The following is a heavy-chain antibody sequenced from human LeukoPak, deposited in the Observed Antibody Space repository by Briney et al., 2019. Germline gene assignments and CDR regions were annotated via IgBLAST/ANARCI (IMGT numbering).Heavy chain of an antibody. CDR3: ATSIAARQHLLYYYYYMDV. D-gene: IGHD6-6*01. V-gene: IGHV1-24*01. J-gene: IGHJ6*03. CDR2: FDPEDGET. Sequence: GASVNVSCKVTGYTLTELSMHWVRQALGKGIEWMGGFDPEDGETVYAQKFQGRVTMTEDTSPDTAYMELSSPRSEDTAVYYCATSIAARQHLLYYYYYMDVWGKGTTVTVSS. CDR1: GYTLTELS.